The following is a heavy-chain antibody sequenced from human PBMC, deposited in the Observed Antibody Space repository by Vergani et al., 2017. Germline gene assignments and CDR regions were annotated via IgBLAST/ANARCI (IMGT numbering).Heavy chain of an antibody. CDR2: IYNSGST. CDR1: GGSISSGDYY. V-gene: IGHV4-31*03. CDR3: GRNRVGEGDPRVWFDP. D-gene: IGHD1-26*01. Sequence: QVQLQESGPGLVKPSQTLSLTCTVSGGSISSGDYYWSWIRQRPGKGLEWIGYIYNSGSTYSNPSLKSRLIISVDTFKNQFSLKLSAVTAADTAVYYWGRNRVGEGDPRVWFDPWGQGTLVTVSS. J-gene: IGHJ5*02.